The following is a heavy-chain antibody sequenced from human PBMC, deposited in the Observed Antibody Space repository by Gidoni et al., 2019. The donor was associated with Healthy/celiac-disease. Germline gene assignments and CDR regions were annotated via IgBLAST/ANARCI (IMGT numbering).Heavy chain of an antibody. CDR1: GFTFSSYA. D-gene: IGHD1-7*01. CDR2: ISYDGSNK. J-gene: IGHJ4*02. V-gene: IGHV3-30-3*01. Sequence: QVQLVESGGGVVQPGRSLRLSCAASGFTFSSYAMHWVRQAPGKGLEWVAVISYDGSNKYYADSVKGRFTISRDNSKNTLYLQMNSLRAEDTAVYYCARSFDNWNYVSGGNDYWGQGTLVTVSS. CDR3: ARSFDNWNYVSGGNDY.